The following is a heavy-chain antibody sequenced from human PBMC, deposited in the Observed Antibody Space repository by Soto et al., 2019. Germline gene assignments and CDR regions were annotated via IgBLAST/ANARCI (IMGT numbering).Heavy chain of an antibody. D-gene: IGHD3-10*01. CDR3: AKASGESYPGSRLFDY. CDR1: GFTFSSYA. Sequence: PGGSLRLCLAASGFTFSSYAMSWVRQAPGKGLEWVSVITNTGGDTLYADSVKGRFTISRDNSKNTLYLQMNSLRAEDAAIYYCAKASGESYPGSRLFDYWGQGTRVTVSS. V-gene: IGHV3-23*01. CDR2: ITNTGGDT. J-gene: IGHJ4*02.